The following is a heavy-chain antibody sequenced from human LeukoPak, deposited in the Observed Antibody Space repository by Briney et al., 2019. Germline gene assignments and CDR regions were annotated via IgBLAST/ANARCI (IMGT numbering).Heavy chain of an antibody. J-gene: IGHJ5*01. Sequence: WASVKVSCKGSGYAFTTFDMHWLRQVPGQGPEWMGWINPNTGGTSYAQRFQGRITVSADTSSNTAYMELTGLTSDDTAVYYCARVFCGGAMMCYKGFPDLDPWGQGTLVTVSS. CDR3: ARVFCGGAMMCYKGFPDLDP. V-gene: IGHV1-2*02. D-gene: IGHD2-21*01. CDR2: INPNTGGT. CDR1: GYAFTTFD.